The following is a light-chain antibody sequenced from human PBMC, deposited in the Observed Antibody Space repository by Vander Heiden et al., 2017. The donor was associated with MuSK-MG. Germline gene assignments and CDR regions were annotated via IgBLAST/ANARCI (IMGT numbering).Light chain of an antibody. Sequence: EIVLTQSPGTLSLSLGERAALSCRASQRVSSSCLAWYQQKPGQAPRLLTYGASSRATGIPDRFSGSGSGTDFTLTISRLEPEDFAVYYCQQYGNSPPTFGGGTKVEIK. CDR3: QQYGNSPPT. V-gene: IGKV3-20*01. J-gene: IGKJ4*01. CDR1: QRVSSSC. CDR2: GAS.